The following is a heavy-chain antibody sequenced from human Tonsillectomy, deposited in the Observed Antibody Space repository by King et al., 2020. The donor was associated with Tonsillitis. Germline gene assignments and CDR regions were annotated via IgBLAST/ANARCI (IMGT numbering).Heavy chain of an antibody. CDR3: SRDDYEDSFGGMDV. J-gene: IGHJ6*02. V-gene: IGHV1-18*04. Sequence: QLVQSGAEVKKPGASEKVSCKASGYTFTNYGISWVRQAPGQGLEWMGWISVHTGKRKYAQKMQGRVTMTTETSTNTAYMELRSLRSDDTAVYFCSRDDYEDSFGGMDVWGQGTTVTVPS. CDR2: ISVHTGKR. D-gene: IGHD4/OR15-4a*01. CDR1: GYTFTNYG.